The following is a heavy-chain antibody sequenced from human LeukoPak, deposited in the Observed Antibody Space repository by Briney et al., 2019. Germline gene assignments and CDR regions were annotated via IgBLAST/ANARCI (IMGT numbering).Heavy chain of an antibody. J-gene: IGHJ5*02. CDR2: IYSSVNN. V-gene: IGHV4-31*03. CDR1: GGSICSAGHY. D-gene: IGHD2-15*01. CDR3: ATDRCSGGDFSVFDP. Sequence: SETLSLTCTVSGGSICSAGHYWSWIRQLPGKGLEWIVYIYSSVNNYYNPFLKSRVAISLDTSKNQFSLKLTSMTVADTAVYYCATDRCSGGDFSVFDPWGQGTLVIVSS.